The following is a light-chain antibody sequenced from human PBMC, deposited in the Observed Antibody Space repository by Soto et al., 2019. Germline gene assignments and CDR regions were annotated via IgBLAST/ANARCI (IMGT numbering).Light chain of an antibody. CDR3: SSYTSSSIDYV. Sequence: QSVLTQPASVSGSPGQSITISCTGTSSDVGGYNYVSWYQQHPGKAPKLMIYEVSNRPSGVSNRFSGSKSGNTASLTISGLQAEDVAYYYCSSYTSSSIDYVFGTGTKVTVL. J-gene: IGLJ1*01. CDR2: EVS. CDR1: SSDVGGYNY. V-gene: IGLV2-14*01.